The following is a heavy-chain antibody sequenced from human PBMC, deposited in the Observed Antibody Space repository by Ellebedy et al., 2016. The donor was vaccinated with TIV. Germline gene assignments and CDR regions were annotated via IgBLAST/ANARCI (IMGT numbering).Heavy chain of an antibody. CDR1: GFTFSNYW. V-gene: IGHV3-7*01. CDR2: IKQDGSET. CDR3: ARDQWLGRAYYFDI. D-gene: IGHD6-19*01. J-gene: IGHJ4*02. Sequence: GGSLRLSCAASGFTFSNYWMSWVRQAPGKGLEWVANIKQDGSETYYVDSVKGRFAISRDNAKKSLYLQMNSLGDEDTAVYYCARDQWLGRAYYFDIWGQGVLVTVSS.